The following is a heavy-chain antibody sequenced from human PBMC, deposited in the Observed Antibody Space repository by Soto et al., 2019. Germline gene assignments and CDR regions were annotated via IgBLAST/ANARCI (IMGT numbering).Heavy chain of an antibody. CDR2: ISSSSSTI. Sequence: GGSLRLSCAASGFTFSSYSMNWVRQAPGKGLEWVSYISSSSSTIYYADSVKGRFTISRDNAKNSLYLQMNSLRSDDTAVYYCARLEILAAAGTFDYWGQGTLVTVSS. J-gene: IGHJ4*02. V-gene: IGHV3-48*01. CDR3: ARLEILAAAGTFDY. CDR1: GFTFSSYS. D-gene: IGHD6-13*01.